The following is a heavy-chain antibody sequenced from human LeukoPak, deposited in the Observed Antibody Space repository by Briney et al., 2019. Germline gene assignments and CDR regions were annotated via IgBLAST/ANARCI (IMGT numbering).Heavy chain of an antibody. CDR2: ISSSSSSI. J-gene: IGHJ4*02. Sequence: GGSLRLSCAASGFSFSSYRMNWVRQAPGKGLEWVSYISSSSSSIYYADSVKGRFTISRDNAKSSLYLQMNSLRDGDTAVYFCARARDDYNLVDYWGQGTLVTVSS. D-gene: IGHD4-4*01. CDR1: GFSFSSYR. CDR3: ARARDDYNLVDY. V-gene: IGHV3-48*02.